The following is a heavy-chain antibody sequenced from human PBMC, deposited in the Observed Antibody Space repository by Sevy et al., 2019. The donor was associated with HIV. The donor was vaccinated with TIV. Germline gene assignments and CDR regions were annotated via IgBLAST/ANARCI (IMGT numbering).Heavy chain of an antibody. CDR3: ARVFGGRVYNGMFAP. V-gene: IGHV1-18*01. J-gene: IGHJ5*02. CDR2: ISPFHGNT. Sequence: ASVKVSCKASGYSFTTYAITWVRQAPGQGLEWMGWISPFHGNTNYAQKLQGRVSMTTDTSTSTAYMELTILRSDDTAVYYCARVFGGRVYNGMFAPWGQGTLVTVSS. CDR1: GYSFTTYA. D-gene: IGHD3-16*01.